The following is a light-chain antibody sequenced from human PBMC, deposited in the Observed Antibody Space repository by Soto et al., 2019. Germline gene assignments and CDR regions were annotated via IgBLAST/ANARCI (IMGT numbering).Light chain of an antibody. V-gene: IGKV1-5*03. Sequence: DIQMTQSPSTLSASVGDRVTITCRASQSFSNWLAWYQQKPGKAPKLLIYLASTLVFGDPSRFSGSGSGTEFTLPISGLQPDDFATYYCQQYNRYPITFGPGTQGDIK. CDR2: LAS. CDR3: QQYNRYPIT. J-gene: IGKJ3*01. CDR1: QSFSNW.